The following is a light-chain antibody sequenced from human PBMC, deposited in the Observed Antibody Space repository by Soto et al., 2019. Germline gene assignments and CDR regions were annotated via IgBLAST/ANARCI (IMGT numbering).Light chain of an antibody. CDR3: SSYAGSNNYV. CDR2: GVR. J-gene: IGLJ1*01. V-gene: IGLV2-8*01. Sequence: QSVLTQPPSASGSPGQSVTISCTGTSSDVGGYNYVSWYQQHPGKASKLLIYGVRERPSGVPDRFSGSKSGNTASLTVSWLQGEDEADYYCSSYAGSNNYVFGTGTKVTVL. CDR1: SSDVGGYNY.